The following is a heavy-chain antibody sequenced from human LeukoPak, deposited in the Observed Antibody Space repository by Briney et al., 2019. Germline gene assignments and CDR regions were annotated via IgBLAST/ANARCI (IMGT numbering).Heavy chain of an antibody. J-gene: IGHJ5*02. CDR2: MDKETNLYAT. Sequence: GGSLRLSCVASGFTFSDSAIHWVRQSSGKGLEWIGHMDKETNLYATALAASMKGRFTVSRDDSKNTAYLHMNSLKTEDTALYYCTRDSGTYNWFDPWGQGTLVTVSS. V-gene: IGHV3-73*01. CDR1: GFTFSDSA. CDR3: TRDSGTYNWFDP. D-gene: IGHD1-26*01.